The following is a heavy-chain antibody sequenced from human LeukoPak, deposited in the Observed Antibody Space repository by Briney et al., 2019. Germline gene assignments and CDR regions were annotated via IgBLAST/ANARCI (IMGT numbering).Heavy chain of an antibody. V-gene: IGHV3-53*01. J-gene: IGHJ4*02. CDR3: AREGIVDVAASHY. CDR2: IYSSGTT. D-gene: IGHD2-15*01. CDR1: GITVSSNY. Sequence: GGSLTLSCTASGITVSSNYMSWVRQAPGKGLEWVSVIYSSGTTYYKDSVRGRFSISRDNFKNTVYLQMNSLRAEDTAVYYCAREGIVDVAASHYWGQGTLVTVSS.